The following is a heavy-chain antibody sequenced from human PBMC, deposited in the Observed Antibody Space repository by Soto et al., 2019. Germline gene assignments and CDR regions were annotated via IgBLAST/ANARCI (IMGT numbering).Heavy chain of an antibody. V-gene: IGHV3-33*01. Sequence: QVQLVESGGGVVQPGRSLRLSCAASGFVFYNYGMQWVRQAPGKGLEWVAVIWHDGKNYDYADSVKGRFTVSRDNSNNRMYLQMNSLRVDYTPVYYRARDPGQDEVTDHWCQGTLVTASS. CDR2: IWHDGKNY. CDR1: GFVFYNYG. CDR3: ARDPGQDEVTDH. J-gene: IGHJ4*02.